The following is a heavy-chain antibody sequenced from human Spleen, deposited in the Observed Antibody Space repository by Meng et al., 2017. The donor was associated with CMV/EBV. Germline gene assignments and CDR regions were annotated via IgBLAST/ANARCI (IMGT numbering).Heavy chain of an antibody. D-gene: IGHD3-3*01. CDR1: GGSISSQY. Sequence: SETLSLTCTVSGGSISSQYWSWIRQPPGRGLEWIAYVYYSGTTNYNPSLKSRLTISVDTSRNQFSLNLTSVTAADTAVYYCARGVDFLSNDRPFDFWGQGTLVTVSS. J-gene: IGHJ4*02. CDR2: VYYSGTT. V-gene: IGHV4-59*11. CDR3: ARGVDFLSNDRPFDF.